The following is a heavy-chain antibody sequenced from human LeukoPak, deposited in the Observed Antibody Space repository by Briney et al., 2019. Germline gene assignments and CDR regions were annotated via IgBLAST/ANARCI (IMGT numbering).Heavy chain of an antibody. CDR1: GVSISIYF. CDR2: IYPSGSP. Sequence: SQTLSLTCTLSGVSISIYFRGWIRPPPGKGLEWIGYIYPSGSPFNNPSLKSGVSISLDTPKTQFSLKLSSATAADTALHYCVGRLEWERIRDAAFDIWGQGTMATVSS. D-gene: IGHD1-26*01. V-gene: IGHV4-59*01. CDR3: VGRLEWERIRDAAFDI. J-gene: IGHJ3*02.